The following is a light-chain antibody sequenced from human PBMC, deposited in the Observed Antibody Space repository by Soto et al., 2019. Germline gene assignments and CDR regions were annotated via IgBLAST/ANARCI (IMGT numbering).Light chain of an antibody. V-gene: IGKV1-5*03. CDR2: KAS. CDR1: QTISSW. J-gene: IGKJ5*01. Sequence: DIQMTQSPSTLSGSVGDRVTITCRASQTISSWLAWYQQKPGKAPKLLTYKASTLKSGVPSRFSGSGSGTEFTLTISSLQPEDFATYYCQQLNSYPITFGQGTRLEIK. CDR3: QQLNSYPIT.